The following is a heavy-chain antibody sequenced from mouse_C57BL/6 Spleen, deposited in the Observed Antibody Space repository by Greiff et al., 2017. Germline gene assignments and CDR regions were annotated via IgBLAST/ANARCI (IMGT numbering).Heavy chain of an antibody. Sequence: VKLLESGAELVKPGASVKISCKASGYAFSSYWMNWVKQRPGKGLEWIGQIYPGDGDTNYNGKFKGKATLTADKSSSTAYMQLSSLTSEDSAVYFCARRKLDYAMDYWGQGTSVTVSS. J-gene: IGHJ4*01. CDR1: GYAFSSYW. CDR3: ARRKLDYAMDY. V-gene: IGHV1-80*01. CDR2: IYPGDGDT.